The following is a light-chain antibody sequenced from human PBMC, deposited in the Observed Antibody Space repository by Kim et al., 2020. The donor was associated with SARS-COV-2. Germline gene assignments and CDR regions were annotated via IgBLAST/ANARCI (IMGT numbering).Light chain of an antibody. V-gene: IGKV1-39*01. J-gene: IGKJ3*01. CDR3: QQSYITPFT. CDR2: AAS. Sequence: DIQMTQSPSPLSASVGDRVTITCRTTQSISSHLNWYQQKPGRAPKLLISAASTLQGGVPSRFSGSGSETDFTLTISSLQPEDFATYFCQQSYITPFTFGPGTKVEIK. CDR1: QSISSH.